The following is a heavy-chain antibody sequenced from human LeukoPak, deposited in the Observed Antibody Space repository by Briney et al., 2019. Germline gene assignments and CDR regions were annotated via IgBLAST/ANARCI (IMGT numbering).Heavy chain of an antibody. CDR1: GGSFSGYY. Sequence: SETLSLTCAVYGGSFSGYYWSWIRQPPGKGLEWIGEINHSGSTNYNPSLKSRVTISVDTSKNQFSLKLSSVTAADTAVYYCARVSGSGSYYNRRSAFDIWGQGTMVTVSS. CDR2: INHSGST. CDR3: ARVSGSGSYYNRRSAFDI. D-gene: IGHD3-10*01. V-gene: IGHV4-34*01. J-gene: IGHJ3*02.